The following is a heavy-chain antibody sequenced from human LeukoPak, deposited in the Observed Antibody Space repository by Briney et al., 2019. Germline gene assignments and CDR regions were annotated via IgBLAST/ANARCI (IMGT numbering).Heavy chain of an antibody. CDR1: GGTFSSYA. J-gene: IGHJ4*02. CDR2: IIPIFGTA. D-gene: IGHD6-13*01. V-gene: IGHV1-69*05. Sequence: ASVKVSCKASGGTFSSYAISWVRQAPGQGLEWMGGIIPIFGTANYAQKFQGRDTITTDESTSTAYMELSSLRSEDTAVYYCARGAIAAAGNFDYWGQGTLVTVSS. CDR3: ARGAIAAAGNFDY.